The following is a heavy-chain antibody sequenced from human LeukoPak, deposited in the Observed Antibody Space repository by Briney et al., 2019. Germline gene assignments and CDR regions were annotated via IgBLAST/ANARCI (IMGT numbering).Heavy chain of an antibody. CDR2: INHSGST. Sequence: ASETLSLTCAVYGGSFSGYYWSWIRQPPGKGLEWIGEINHSGSTNYNPSLKSRVTISVDTSKNQFSLKLSSVTAADTAVYYCAGRYGSGSYYYYYYMDVWGKGTTVTISS. CDR3: AGRYGSGSYYYYYYMDV. D-gene: IGHD3-10*01. J-gene: IGHJ6*03. V-gene: IGHV4-34*01. CDR1: GGSFSGYY.